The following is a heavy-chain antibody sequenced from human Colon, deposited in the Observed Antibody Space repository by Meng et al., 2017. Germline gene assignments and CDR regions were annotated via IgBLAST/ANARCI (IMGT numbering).Heavy chain of an antibody. V-gene: IGHV3-33*01. D-gene: IGHD3-22*01. J-gene: IGHJ4*02. CDR1: GFTFSNYG. CDR3: ASDNDRSSHYSHFDY. CDR2: IWSDGMGK. Sequence: SLMISCVASGFTFSNYGFHGVRPAPGKGLEWVAVIWSDGMGKYYTDSVKGRFTVSRDNSKNTVYLQMNSLRDEDTAVYACASDNDRSSHYSHFDYWGQGTLVTVSS.